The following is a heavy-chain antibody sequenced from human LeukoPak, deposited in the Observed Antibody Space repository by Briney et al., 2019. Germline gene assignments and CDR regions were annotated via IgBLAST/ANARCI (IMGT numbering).Heavy chain of an antibody. CDR2: ISGSGGST. V-gene: IGHV3-23*01. D-gene: IGHD6-13*01. CDR3: AKDRYSSSYGDTFDI. J-gene: IGHJ3*02. CDR1: GFTFSSYA. Sequence: QSGGSLRLSCAASGFTFSSYAMSWVRQAPGKGLEWVSAISGSGGSTYYADSVKGRFAISRDNSKNTLYLQMNSLRAEDTAVYYCAKDRYSSSYGDTFDIWGQGTMVTVSS.